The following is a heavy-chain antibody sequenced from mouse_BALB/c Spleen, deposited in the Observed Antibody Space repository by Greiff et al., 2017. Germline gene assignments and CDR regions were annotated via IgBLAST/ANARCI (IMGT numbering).Heavy chain of an antibody. V-gene: IGHV1-62-2*01. CDR1: GYTFTEYI. D-gene: IGHD2-1*01. CDR2: FYPGSGSI. J-gene: IGHJ4*01. CDR3: ARHEDAYGNYDLPYAMDY. Sequence: VKLQESGAGLVKPGASVKLSCKASGYTFTEYIIHWVKQRSGQGLEWIGWFYPGSGSIKYNEKFKDKATLTADKSSSTVYMELSRLTSEDSAVYCCARHEDAYGNYDLPYAMDYWGQGTSVTVSS.